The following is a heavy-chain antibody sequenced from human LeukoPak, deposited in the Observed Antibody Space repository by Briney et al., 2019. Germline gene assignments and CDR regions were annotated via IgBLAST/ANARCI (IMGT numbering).Heavy chain of an antibody. D-gene: IGHD6-19*01. V-gene: IGHV1-18*01. Sequence: ASVKVSCKASGYTLSSYGISWVRQAPGQGLEWMGRSSVYNGNTNYAQKLQGRVTMTTDTSTNTAYMEMMSLRSDDTAVYYCARDLGIAVAGRVDYWGQGTLVTVSS. CDR1: GYTLSSYG. CDR2: SSVYNGNT. CDR3: ARDLGIAVAGRVDY. J-gene: IGHJ4*02.